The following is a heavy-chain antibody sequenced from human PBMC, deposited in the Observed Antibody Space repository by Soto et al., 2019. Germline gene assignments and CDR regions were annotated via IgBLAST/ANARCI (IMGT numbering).Heavy chain of an antibody. D-gene: IGHD3-3*01. CDR2: IYYSGTT. CDR1: GGSISGYY. CDR3: ARGNYDFWSGYSLDYYYYYMDV. Sequence: SETLSLTCSVSGGSISGYYWSWIRQPPGKRLEWIGYIYYSGTTNYNPSLKSRVTMSLDTSKDHFSLTLISVTAADTAVYYCARGNYDFWSGYSLDYYYYYMDVWGKGTSVTVSS. J-gene: IGHJ6*03. V-gene: IGHV4-59*01.